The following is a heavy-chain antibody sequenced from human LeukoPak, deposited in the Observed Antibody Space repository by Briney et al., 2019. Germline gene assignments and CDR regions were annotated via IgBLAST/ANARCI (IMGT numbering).Heavy chain of an antibody. CDR3: AREKTSRGRLPPDWYFDL. CDR1: GDSVSSNSAA. J-gene: IGHJ2*01. CDR2: TYYRSKWYN. D-gene: IGHD3-16*01. V-gene: IGHV6-1*01. Sequence: SQTLSLTCAISGDSVSSNSAAWNWIRQSPSRGLEWLGRTYYRSKWYNDYAVSVKSRITINPDTSKNQFSLQLNSVTPEDTAVYYCAREKTSRGRLPPDWYFDLWGRGTLVTVSS.